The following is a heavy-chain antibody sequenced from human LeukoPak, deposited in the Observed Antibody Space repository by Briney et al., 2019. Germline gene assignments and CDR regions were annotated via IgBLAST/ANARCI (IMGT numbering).Heavy chain of an antibody. CDR3: ARRPRGWLLQTPKWFDP. D-gene: IGHD3-22*01. Sequence: ASVKVSCKASGYTFTSYDINWVRQATGQGLEWMGWMNPNSGNTGYAQKFQGRVTMTRNTSISTAYMELSSLRSEDTAVYYCARRPRGWLLQTPKWFDPWGQGTLVTVSS. V-gene: IGHV1-8*01. J-gene: IGHJ5*02. CDR2: MNPNSGNT. CDR1: GYTFTSYD.